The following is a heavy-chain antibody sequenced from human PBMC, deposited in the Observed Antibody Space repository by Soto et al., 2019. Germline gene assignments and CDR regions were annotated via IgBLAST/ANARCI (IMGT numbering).Heavy chain of an antibody. D-gene: IGHD2-2*01. J-gene: IGHJ6*02. CDR2: INHSGST. V-gene: IGHV4-34*01. Sequence: QVQLQQWGAGLLKPSETLSLTCAVYGGSFSGYYWSWIRQPPGKGLEWIGEINHSGSTNYNPSLKSRVTISVDTSKNQCSRKLSSVTAADTAVYYCARGATGYCSSTSCPRMYYYYYGMDVWGQGTTVTVSS. CDR1: GGSFSGYY. CDR3: ARGATGYCSSTSCPRMYYYYYGMDV.